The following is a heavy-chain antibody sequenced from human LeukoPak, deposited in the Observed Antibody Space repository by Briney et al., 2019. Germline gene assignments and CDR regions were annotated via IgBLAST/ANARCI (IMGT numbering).Heavy chain of an antibody. Sequence: SVRVSCKASGFTFTSSTMQWVRQARGQRLEWIGWIVVGSGNTNYAQKFQERVTITRDMSTSTVYMEVSSLRSEDTAVYYCAAGYYYSSGSSYMDVWGKGTTVTISS. J-gene: IGHJ6*03. CDR3: AAGYYYSSGSSYMDV. V-gene: IGHV1-58*02. D-gene: IGHD3-10*01. CDR1: GFTFTSST. CDR2: IVVGSGNT.